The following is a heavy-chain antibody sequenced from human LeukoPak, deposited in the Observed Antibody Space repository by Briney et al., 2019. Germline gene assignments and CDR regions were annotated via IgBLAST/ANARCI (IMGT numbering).Heavy chain of an antibody. J-gene: IGHJ5*02. V-gene: IGHV1-3*01. CDR1: GYTFTSYA. CDR3: ARVDLLWTGHYSANWFDP. Sequence: ASVKVSCKASGYTFTSYAMHWVRQAPGQRLEWMGWINAGNGNTNSQKFQGRVTMTTDTSSTTAYMEMRSLTSDDTAVYFCARVDLLWTGHYSANWFDPWGQGTPVTVSS. D-gene: IGHD3/OR15-3a*01. CDR2: INAGNGNT.